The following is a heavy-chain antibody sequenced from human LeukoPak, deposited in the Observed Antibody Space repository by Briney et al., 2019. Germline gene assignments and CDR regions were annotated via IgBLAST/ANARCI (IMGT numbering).Heavy chain of an antibody. D-gene: IGHD3-22*01. CDR2: IYYSGST. V-gene: IGHV4-31*03. Sequence: PSETLSLTCTVSGGSISSGGYYWSWIRQHPGKGLEWIGYIYYSGSTYYNPSLKSRVTISVDTSKNQFSLKLSSVTAADTAVYYCARAPRDSSGYVGDNWFDPWGQGTLVTVSS. CDR3: ARAPRDSSGYVGDNWFDP. J-gene: IGHJ5*02. CDR1: GGSISSGGYY.